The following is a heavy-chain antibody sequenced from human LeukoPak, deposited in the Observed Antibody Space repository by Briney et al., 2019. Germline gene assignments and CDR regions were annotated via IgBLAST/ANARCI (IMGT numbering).Heavy chain of an antibody. CDR2: IKQDGSEK. D-gene: IGHD3-22*01. Sequence: GGSLRLSCAASGFTFSSYWMSWVRQAPGKGLEWVANIKQDGSEKYYVDSVKGRFTISRDNVKNSLYLQMNSLRAEDTAVYYCARGGVTMRGVELGADAFDIWGQGTMVTVSS. J-gene: IGHJ3*02. V-gene: IGHV3-7*03. CDR1: GFTFSSYW. CDR3: ARGGVTMRGVELGADAFDI.